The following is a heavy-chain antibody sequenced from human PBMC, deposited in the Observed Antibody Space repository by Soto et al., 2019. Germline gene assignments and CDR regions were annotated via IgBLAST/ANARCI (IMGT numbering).Heavy chain of an antibody. V-gene: IGHV1-69*06. Sequence: ASVKVSCKASGGTFSSLDINWVRQAPGQGLEWMGGIIPISETTNYAQIFQGRVSIVADKSTSTAYMELSRLRSEDTAVYYCARALLSHSYDSGGYDSYFHAMDVWGQGTPVTVSS. D-gene: IGHD3-22*01. CDR3: ARALLSHSYDSGGYDSYFHAMDV. J-gene: IGHJ6*02. CDR2: IIPISETT. CDR1: GGTFSSLD.